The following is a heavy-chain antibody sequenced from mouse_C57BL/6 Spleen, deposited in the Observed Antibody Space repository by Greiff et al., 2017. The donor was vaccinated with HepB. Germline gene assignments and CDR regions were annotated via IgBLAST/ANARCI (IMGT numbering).Heavy chain of an antibody. V-gene: IGHV1-47*01. CDR2: FHPYNDDT. D-gene: IGHD1-1*01. CDR3: ARNYYGSSYGWYFDV. CDR1: GYTFTTYP. Sequence: QVQLQQSGAELVKPGASVKMSCKASGYTFTTYPIEWMKQNHGKSLEWIGNFHPYNDDTKYNEKFKGKATLTVEKSSSTVYLELSRLTSEDSAVYYCARNYYGSSYGWYFDVWGTGTTVTVSS. J-gene: IGHJ1*03.